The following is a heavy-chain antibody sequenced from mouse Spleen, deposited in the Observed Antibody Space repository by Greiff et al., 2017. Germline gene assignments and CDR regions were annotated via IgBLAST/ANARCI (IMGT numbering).Heavy chain of an antibody. V-gene: IGHV1-80*01. CDR2: IYPGDGDT. CDR1: GYAFSSYW. D-gene: IGHD2-14*01. Sequence: QVQLQQSGAELVKPGASVKISCKASGYAFSSYWMNWVKQRPGKGLEWIGQIYPGDGDTNYNGKFKGKATLTVDTSSSTAYMQLSSLTSEDSAVYYCAIEGVRGWFAYWGQGTLVTVSA. J-gene: IGHJ3*01. CDR3: AIEGVRGWFAY.